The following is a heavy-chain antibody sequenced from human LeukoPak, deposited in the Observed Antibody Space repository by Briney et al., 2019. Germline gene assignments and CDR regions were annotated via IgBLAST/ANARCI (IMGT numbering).Heavy chain of an antibody. CDR2: IWYDGSNK. D-gene: IGHD5-12*01. CDR1: GFTFSSYG. J-gene: IGHJ4*02. V-gene: IGHV3-33*01. CDR3: AGYSGYDLADYFDY. Sequence: PGGSLRLSCAASGFTFSSYGIHWVRQAPGKGLEWVAVIWYDGSNKYYADSVKGRFTISRDNSKNTLYLQMNSLRAEDTAVYYCAGYSGYDLADYFDYWGQGTLVTVSS.